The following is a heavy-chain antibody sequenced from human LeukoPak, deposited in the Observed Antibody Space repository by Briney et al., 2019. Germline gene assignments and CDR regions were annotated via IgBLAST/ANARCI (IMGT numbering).Heavy chain of an antibody. J-gene: IGHJ4*02. Sequence: GGSLTLSCAASGFTFSSYWMHWVRQAPGKGLVWVSRINGDGISTSYADSAKGRFTNSRDNAKNKLYLQMNSLRAEDTAVYYCARGLLWFGEPIGGLFDYWGQGTLVTVSS. D-gene: IGHD3-10*01. CDR3: ARGLLWFGEPIGGLFDY. CDR1: GFTFSSYW. V-gene: IGHV3-74*01. CDR2: INGDGIST.